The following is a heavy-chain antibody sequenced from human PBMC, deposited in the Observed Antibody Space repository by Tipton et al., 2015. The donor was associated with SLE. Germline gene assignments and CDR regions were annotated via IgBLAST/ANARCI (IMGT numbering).Heavy chain of an antibody. CDR3: ARGYRYFDWLSSYYFDY. CDR2: IYYSGST. J-gene: IGHJ4*02. D-gene: IGHD3-9*01. CDR1: GDSISSSSYY. Sequence: LRLSCTVSGDSISSSSYYWGWIRQPPGKAPEWLGYIYYSGSTNYNPSLKSRVTISVDTSKNQFSLKLSSVTAADTAVYYCARGYRYFDWLSSYYFDYWGQGTLVTVSS. V-gene: IGHV4-61*05.